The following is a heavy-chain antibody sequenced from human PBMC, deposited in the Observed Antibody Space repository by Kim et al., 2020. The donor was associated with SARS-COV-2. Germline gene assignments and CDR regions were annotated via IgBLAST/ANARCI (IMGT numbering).Heavy chain of an antibody. D-gene: IGHD3-22*01. CDR1: GFTFSNSA. V-gene: IGHV3-73*01. Sequence: GGSLRLSCAASGFTFSNSAIHWVRQASGKGLEWIGRVRRKVNNFATSYGASVKGRFTVSRDDSKNTAYLQMNSLKIEDTAVYYCTYYDNSAHLSAMPAWGQGTLVTVSS. CDR3: TYYDNSAHLSAMPA. J-gene: IGHJ5*02. CDR2: VRRKVNNFAT.